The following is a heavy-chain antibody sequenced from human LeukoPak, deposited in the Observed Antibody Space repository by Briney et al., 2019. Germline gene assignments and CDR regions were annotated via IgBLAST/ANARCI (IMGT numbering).Heavy chain of an antibody. CDR1: GITLSNYG. CDR2: ISDSGGRT. J-gene: IGHJ4*02. Sequence: PGGSLRLSCAFSGITLSNYGMSWVRQAPGKGLEWVAGISDSGGRTNYADSVKGRFTISRDNPKNTLYLQMNSLRVEDTAVYFCAKRGVVIRVILVGFHKEANYFDSWGQGALVTVSS. V-gene: IGHV3-23*01. CDR3: AKRGVVIRVILVGFHKEANYFDS. D-gene: IGHD3-22*01.